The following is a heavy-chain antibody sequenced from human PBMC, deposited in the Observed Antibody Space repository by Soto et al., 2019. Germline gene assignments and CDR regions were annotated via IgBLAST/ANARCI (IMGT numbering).Heavy chain of an antibody. D-gene: IGHD4-17*01. J-gene: IGHJ4*02. V-gene: IGHV3-53*01. CDR3: AREGPTGFQGLDY. Sequence: EVQLVESGGGLIQPGGSLRLSCAASGFTVSSNYMSWVRQAPGKGLEWVSVIYSGGSTYYADSVKGRFTISRDNSKNTVYLQMNSLRAEDTAVYYCAREGPTGFQGLDYWGQGTLVTVSS. CDR2: IYSGGST. CDR1: GFTVSSNY.